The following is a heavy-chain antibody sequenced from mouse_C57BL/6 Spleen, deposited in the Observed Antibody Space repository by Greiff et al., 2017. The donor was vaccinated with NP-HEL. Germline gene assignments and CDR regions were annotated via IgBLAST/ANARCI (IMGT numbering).Heavy chain of an antibody. D-gene: IGHD2-3*01. CDR2: IYPRSGNT. Sequence: VQLQQSGAELARPGASVKLSCTASGYTFTSYGISWVKQRTGQGLEWIGEIYPRSGNTYYNEKFKGKATLAADKSSSTAYMELRSLTSEDSAVYFCARGDGPTRGYFDVWGTGTTVTVSS. CDR3: ARGDGPTRGYFDV. CDR1: GYTFTSYG. J-gene: IGHJ1*03. V-gene: IGHV1-81*01.